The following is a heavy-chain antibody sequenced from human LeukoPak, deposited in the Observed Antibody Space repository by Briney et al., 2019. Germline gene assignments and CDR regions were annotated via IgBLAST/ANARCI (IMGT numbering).Heavy chain of an antibody. D-gene: IGHD4-17*01. Sequence: PSETLSLTCTVSGGSINDYYWTWIRQAPGKGLEWIGYISNSGTTDYNPSLKSRVTMSVDTSNNEFSLRLTSVAAADTAMYYCARVVRGAVTSNCFDPWGQGTLVTVSS. CDR1: GGSINDYY. J-gene: IGHJ5*02. CDR2: ISNSGTT. V-gene: IGHV4-59*01. CDR3: ARVVRGAVTSNCFDP.